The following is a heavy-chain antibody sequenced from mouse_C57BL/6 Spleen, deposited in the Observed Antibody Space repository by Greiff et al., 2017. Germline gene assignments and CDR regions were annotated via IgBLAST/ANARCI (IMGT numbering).Heavy chain of an antibody. Sequence: QVQLQQPGAELVRPGSSVKLSCKASGYTFTSYWMHWVKQRPIQGLEWIGNIDPSDSETHYNQKFKDKGTLTVDKSSSTAYMQLSSLTSEDSAVYYCARSPYGNPVGRHWYFDVWGTGTTVTVSS. CDR3: ARSPYGNPVGRHWYFDV. CDR2: IDPSDSET. CDR1: GYTFTSYW. V-gene: IGHV1-52*01. J-gene: IGHJ1*03. D-gene: IGHD2-1*01.